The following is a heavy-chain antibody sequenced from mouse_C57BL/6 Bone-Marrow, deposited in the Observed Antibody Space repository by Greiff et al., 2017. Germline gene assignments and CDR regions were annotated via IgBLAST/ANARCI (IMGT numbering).Heavy chain of an antibody. J-gene: IGHJ1*03. CDR2: IYPGDGDT. CDR3: ARGDYYGSTHYWYFDV. CDR1: GYAFSSYW. V-gene: IGHV1-80*01. D-gene: IGHD1-1*01. Sequence: QVQLQQSGAELVKPGASVKISCKASGYAFSSYWMNWVKQRPGKGLEWIGQIYPGDGDTNYNGKFKGKATLTANKSSSTAYMQLSSLTSEDSAVYFCARGDYYGSTHYWYFDVWGTGTTVTVSS.